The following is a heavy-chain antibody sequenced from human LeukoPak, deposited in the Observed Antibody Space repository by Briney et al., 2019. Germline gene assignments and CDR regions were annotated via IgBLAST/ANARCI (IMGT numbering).Heavy chain of an antibody. CDR2: MNPNSGNT. J-gene: IGHJ6*03. Sequence: GASVKVSCKASGYTFTSYDINLVRQATGQGLEWMGWMNPNSGNTGYAQKFQGRVTMTRNTSISTAYMELSSLRSEDTAVYYCARGRGSTQNYYYMDVWGKGTTVTVSS. CDR1: GYTFTSYD. V-gene: IGHV1-8*01. D-gene: IGHD2-2*01. CDR3: ARGRGSTQNYYYMDV.